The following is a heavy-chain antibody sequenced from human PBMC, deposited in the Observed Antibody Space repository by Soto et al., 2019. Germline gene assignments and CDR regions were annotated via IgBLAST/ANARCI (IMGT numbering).Heavy chain of an antibody. Sequence: QVQLVQSGAEVKKPGSSVKVSCKASGGTFSSYTISWVRQAPGQGLEWMGRIIPILGIANYAQKFQGRVTIPADKSTSTAYMELSSLRSEDTAVYYCAALASNYYMDVWGKGTTVTVSS. CDR3: AALASNYYMDV. D-gene: IGHD6-13*01. CDR2: IIPILGIA. V-gene: IGHV1-69*02. J-gene: IGHJ6*03. CDR1: GGTFSSYT.